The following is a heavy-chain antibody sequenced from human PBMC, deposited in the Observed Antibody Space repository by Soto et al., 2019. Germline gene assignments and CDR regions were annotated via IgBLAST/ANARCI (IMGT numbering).Heavy chain of an antibody. V-gene: IGHV3-30*18. Sequence: GGSLRLSCAASGFTFSSYGMHWVRQAPGKGLEWVAVISYDGSNKYYADSVKGRFTISRDNSKNTLYLQMNSLRAEDTAVYYCAKDERSLRFLEWLFFDYWGQGTLVTVSS. CDR2: ISYDGSNK. J-gene: IGHJ4*02. CDR3: AKDERSLRFLEWLFFDY. D-gene: IGHD3-3*01. CDR1: GFTFSSYG.